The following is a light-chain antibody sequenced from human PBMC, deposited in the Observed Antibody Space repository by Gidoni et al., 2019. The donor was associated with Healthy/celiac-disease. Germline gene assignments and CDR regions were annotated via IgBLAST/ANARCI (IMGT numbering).Light chain of an antibody. J-gene: IGKJ1*01. V-gene: IGKV1-5*01. CDR3: QQYNSYSWT. CDR2: DAS. Sequence: GDRVTITCRASQSISSWLAWYQQKPGTAPKLLIYDASSLESGVPSRFSGSGSGTEFTLTISSLQPDDFATDYCQQYNSYSWTFXXXTKVEIK. CDR1: QSISSW.